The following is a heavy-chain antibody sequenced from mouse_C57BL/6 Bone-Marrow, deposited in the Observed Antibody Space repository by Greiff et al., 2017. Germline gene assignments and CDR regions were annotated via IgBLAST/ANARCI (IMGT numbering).Heavy chain of an antibody. CDR3: ARDRERLLLWFAY. J-gene: IGHJ3*01. V-gene: IGHV3-6*01. Sequence: EVQLQESGPGLVKPSQSLSLTCSVTGYSITSGYYWNWIRQFPGNKLEWMGYISYDGSNNYNPSLKNRISITRDTSKNQFFLKLNSVTTEDTATYDCARDRERLLLWFAYWGQGTLVTVSA. D-gene: IGHD1-1*01. CDR1: GYSITSGYY. CDR2: ISYDGSN.